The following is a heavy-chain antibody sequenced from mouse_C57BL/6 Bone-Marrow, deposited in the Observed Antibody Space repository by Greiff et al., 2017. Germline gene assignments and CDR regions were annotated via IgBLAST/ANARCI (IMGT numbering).Heavy chain of an antibody. V-gene: IGHV1-78*01. CDR1: GYTFTDHT. D-gene: IGHD1-1*01. J-gene: IGHJ4*01. Sequence: VQLQQSDAELVKPGASVKISCKVSGYTFTDHTIHWMKQRPEQGLEWIGYIYPRDGSTKYNEKFKGKATLTADKSSSTAYMQLNSLTSEDSAVYFCARSPPITTVVARGFYAMDYWGQGTSVTVSS. CDR3: ARSPPITTVVARGFYAMDY. CDR2: IYPRDGST.